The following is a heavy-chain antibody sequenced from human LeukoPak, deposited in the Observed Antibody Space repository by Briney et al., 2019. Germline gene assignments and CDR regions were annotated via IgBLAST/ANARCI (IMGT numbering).Heavy chain of an antibody. CDR1: GFTFGSYS. Sequence: GGSLRLSCAASGFTFGSYSMNWVRQAPGKGLEWVSSISSSSSYIYYADSVKGRFTISRDNAKNSLYLQMNSLRAEDTAVYYCARDPPRTYYYDSSGDTGNYWGQGTLVTVSS. D-gene: IGHD3-22*01. CDR2: ISSSSSYI. V-gene: IGHV3-21*01. J-gene: IGHJ4*02. CDR3: ARDPPRTYYYDSSGDTGNY.